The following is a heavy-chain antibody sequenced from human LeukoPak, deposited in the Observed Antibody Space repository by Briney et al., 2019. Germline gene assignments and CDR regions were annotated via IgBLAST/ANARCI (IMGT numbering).Heavy chain of an antibody. D-gene: IGHD3-9*01. CDR3: AKAFWYFYWLLNPSPFDY. CDR2: ISGSGGST. J-gene: IGHJ4*02. CDR1: GFTVSSNY. V-gene: IGHV3-23*01. Sequence: GGSLRLSCAASGFTVSSNYMSWVRQAPGKGLEWVSAISGSGGSTYYADSVKGRFTISRDNSKNKLYLQMNSLRAEDTAVYYCAKAFWYFYWLLNPSPFDYWGQGTLVTVSS.